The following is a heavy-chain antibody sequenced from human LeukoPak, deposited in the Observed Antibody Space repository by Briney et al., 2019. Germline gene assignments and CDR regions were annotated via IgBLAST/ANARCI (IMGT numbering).Heavy chain of an antibody. CDR1: GFTFSSYA. V-gene: IGHV3-30-3*01. CDR2: LSYDGSNK. CDR3: TRDPHYYHGNPHDF. Sequence: GGSLRLSCAASGFTFSSYAMHWVRQAPGKGLEWVAVLSYDGSNKYYADSVKGRFTISRDDSNSIAYLQMNSLIIEDTAVYFCTRDPHYYHGNPHDFWGQGTRVTASS. J-gene: IGHJ4*02. D-gene: IGHD4-23*01.